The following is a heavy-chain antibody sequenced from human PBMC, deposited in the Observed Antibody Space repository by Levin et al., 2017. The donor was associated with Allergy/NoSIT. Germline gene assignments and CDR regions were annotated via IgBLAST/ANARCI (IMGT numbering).Heavy chain of an antibody. CDR2: ISYDGSNK. CDR3: AKDEGLYALDY. J-gene: IGHJ4*02. D-gene: IGHD2-8*01. V-gene: IGHV3-30*18. Sequence: GESLKISCAASGFTFSSYGMHWVRQAPGKGLEWVAVISYDGSNKYYADSVKGRFTISRDNSKNTLYLQMNSLRAEDTAVYYCAKDEGLYALDYWGQGTLVTVSS. CDR1: GFTFSSYG.